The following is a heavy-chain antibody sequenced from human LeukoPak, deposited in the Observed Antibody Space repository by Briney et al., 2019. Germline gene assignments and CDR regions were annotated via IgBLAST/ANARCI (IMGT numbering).Heavy chain of an antibody. D-gene: IGHD3-22*01. J-gene: IGHJ1*01. CDR2: IYYSGST. V-gene: IGHV4-39*01. Sequence: SETLSLTCTVSGGSISSSSYYWGWIRQPPGKGLEWIGSIYYSGSTYYNPSLKSRVTISVDTSKNQFSLKLSSVTAADTAVYYCARHGPYYYDSSGYYTAEYFQHWGQGTLVTVSS. CDR3: ARHGPYYYDSSGYYTAEYFQH. CDR1: GGSISSSSYY.